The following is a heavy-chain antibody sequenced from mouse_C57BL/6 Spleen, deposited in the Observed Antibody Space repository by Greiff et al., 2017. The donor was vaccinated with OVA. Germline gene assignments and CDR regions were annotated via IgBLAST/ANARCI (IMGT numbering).Heavy chain of an antibody. CDR2: INPSTGGT. CDR3: ARYGSSHYYAMDY. CDR1: GYSFTGYY. V-gene: IGHV1-42*01. J-gene: IGHJ4*01. D-gene: IGHD1-1*01. Sequence: VQLQQSGPELVKPGASVKISCKASGYSFTGYYMNWVKQSPEKSLEWIGEINPSTGGTTYNQKFKAKATLTVDKSSSTAYMQLKSLTSEDSAVYYCARYGSSHYYAMDYWGQGTSVTVSS.